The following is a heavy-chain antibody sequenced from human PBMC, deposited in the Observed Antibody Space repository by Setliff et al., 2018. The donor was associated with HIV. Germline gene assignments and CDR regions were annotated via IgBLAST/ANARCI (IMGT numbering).Heavy chain of an antibody. CDR3: ARGKTIGVSAVFFDP. Sequence: SETLSLTCSVSNGSINGYYWTWIRQPPGKGLEWIGYISHTGSTNFNPSLKSRVSMSVDLSKNQFSLNLNSVTAADTAVYHCARGKTIGVSAVFFDPWGQGRPVTVSS. CDR1: NGSINGYY. J-gene: IGHJ5*02. V-gene: IGHV4-59*08. CDR2: ISHTGST. D-gene: IGHD3-3*01.